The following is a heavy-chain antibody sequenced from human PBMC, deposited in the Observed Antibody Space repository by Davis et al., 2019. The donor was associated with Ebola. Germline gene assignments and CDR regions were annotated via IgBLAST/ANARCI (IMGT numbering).Heavy chain of an antibody. CDR2: IKQDGSEK. D-gene: IGHD3-22*01. V-gene: IGHV3-7*01. J-gene: IGHJ3*02. CDR3: ARDPITMIVVAGSDAFDI. CDR1: GFTFSSYW. Sequence: GESLKISCAASGFTFSSYWMSWVRQAPGKGLEWVANIKQDGSEKYYVDSVKGRFTISRDNAKNSLYLQMNSLRAEDTAVYYCARDPITMIVVAGSDAFDIWGQGTMVTVSS.